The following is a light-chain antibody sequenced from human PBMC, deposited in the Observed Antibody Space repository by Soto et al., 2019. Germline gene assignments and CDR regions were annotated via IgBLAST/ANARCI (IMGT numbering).Light chain of an antibody. Sequence: DIQLTQSPSFLSASVGDRVTVTCRASQGVNSYLAWYQQKPGKAPQLLIYTTSTLQSGVPSRFSGSGSGRELPVTISRLLSEVLAAYYCQQLYTYPLTFRGGTKVEIK. V-gene: IGKV1-9*01. CDR3: QQLYTYPLT. J-gene: IGKJ4*01. CDR2: TTS. CDR1: QGVNSY.